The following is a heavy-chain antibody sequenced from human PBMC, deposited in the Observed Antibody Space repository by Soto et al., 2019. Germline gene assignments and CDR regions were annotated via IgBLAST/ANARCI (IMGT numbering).Heavy chain of an antibody. Sequence: QVQLVQSGAEVKKPGASVKVSCKASGYTFTTCAIHWVRQAPGQRLEWMGWINAGNGNTKYSQKFQGRVTITTDTSASTAHMELSSLRSDDTAVYYCARDDALAGNINFDHWGQGTLSPSP. CDR3: ARDDALAGNINFDH. CDR1: GYTFTTCA. V-gene: IGHV1-3*01. D-gene: IGHD6-19*01. CDR2: INAGNGNT. J-gene: IGHJ4*02.